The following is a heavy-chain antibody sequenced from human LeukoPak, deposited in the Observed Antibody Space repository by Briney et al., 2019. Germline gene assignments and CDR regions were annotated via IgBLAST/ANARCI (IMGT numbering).Heavy chain of an antibody. V-gene: IGHV3-30*18. D-gene: IGHD6-19*01. J-gene: IGHJ5*02. Sequence: GRSLRLSCAASGFTFSSYGMHWVRQAPGKGLEWVAVISYDGSNKYYADSVKGRFTISRDNSKNTLYLQMKSLRAEDTAVYYCAKGALAVAPRGWFDPWGQGTLVTVSS. CDR2: ISYDGSNK. CDR1: GFTFSSYG. CDR3: AKGALAVAPRGWFDP.